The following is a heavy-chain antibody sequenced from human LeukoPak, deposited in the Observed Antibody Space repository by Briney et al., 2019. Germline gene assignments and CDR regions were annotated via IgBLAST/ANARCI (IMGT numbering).Heavy chain of an antibody. CDR1: GGSISNYY. CDR2: IYYSGNI. J-gene: IGHJ6*02. Sequence: SETLSPTCTVSGGSISNYYWSWIRQPPGKGLEWIGYIYYSGNINYNPSLKSRVTISVDTSKNQVSLKLSSVTAADTAVYYCARSSGSGPAYYYGLDVWGQGTTVTVFS. D-gene: IGHD6-19*01. CDR3: ARSSGSGPAYYYGLDV. V-gene: IGHV4-59*01.